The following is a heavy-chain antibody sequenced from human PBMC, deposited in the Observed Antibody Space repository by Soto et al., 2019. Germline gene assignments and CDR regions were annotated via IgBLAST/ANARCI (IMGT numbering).Heavy chain of an antibody. CDR2: IIPIFGTA. J-gene: IGHJ4*02. CDR3: ARDLGNYDFWSGSH. Sequence: QVQLVQSGAEVKKPGSSVKVSCKASGGTFSSYAISWVRQAPGQGLEWMGGIIPIFGTANYAQKFQGRVTITADESTSTAYMELSSLRSEDTAVYYCARDLGNYDFWSGSHWGQGTLVTVSS. D-gene: IGHD3-3*01. V-gene: IGHV1-69*12. CDR1: GGTFSSYA.